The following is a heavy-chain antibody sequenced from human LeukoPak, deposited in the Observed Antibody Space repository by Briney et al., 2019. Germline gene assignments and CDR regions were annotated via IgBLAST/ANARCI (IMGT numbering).Heavy chain of an antibody. CDR3: ARDGAAAGTPFDY. D-gene: IGHD6-13*01. CDR1: GFTLSSYE. V-gene: IGHV3-48*03. CDR2: ISSSGSSM. J-gene: IGHJ4*02. Sequence: PGGSLRLSCAASGFTLSSYEMNWVRQAPGKGLEWVSHISSSGSSMYYTDSVKGRFTISRDNAKNSLYLQMNSLRAEDTAVYYCARDGAAAGTPFDYWGQGTLVTVSS.